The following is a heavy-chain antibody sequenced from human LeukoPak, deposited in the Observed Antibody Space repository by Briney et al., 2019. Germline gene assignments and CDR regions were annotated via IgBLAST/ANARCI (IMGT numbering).Heavy chain of an antibody. CDR1: GRSFSGYY. Sequence: SETLSLTCAVYGRSFSGYYWSWIRQPPGKGLEWLGEINHSGSTNYNPSLKSRVTISVDTSKNQFSVKLSSVIAADTAVYYCASGGCSGGSCSHARGICFYYYMDVWGKGTTVTVSS. J-gene: IGHJ6*03. CDR2: INHSGST. V-gene: IGHV4-34*01. CDR3: ASGGCSGGSCSHARGICFYYYMDV. D-gene: IGHD2-15*01.